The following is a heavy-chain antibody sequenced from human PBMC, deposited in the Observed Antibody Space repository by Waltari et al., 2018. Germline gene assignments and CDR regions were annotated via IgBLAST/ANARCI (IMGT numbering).Heavy chain of an antibody. V-gene: IGHV1-2*02. D-gene: IGHD3-10*01. CDR2: INPNSGAT. CDR3: LREGGRGAGTYYADY. J-gene: IGHJ4*02. CDR1: RYTFSGHS. Sequence: VQLLQSVAEVKKPGALVEVSCMASRYTFSGHSLSGVRQAPGQRPEWMGWINPNSGATKYGKKFQGRVTMTRDSSISTAYMELSSLICDDTAIYYCLREGGRGAGTYYADYWGLGTVVTVSS.